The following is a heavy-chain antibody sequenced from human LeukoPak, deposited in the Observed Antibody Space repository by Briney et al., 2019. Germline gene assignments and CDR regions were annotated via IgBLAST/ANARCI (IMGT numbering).Heavy chain of an antibody. Sequence: GGSLRLSCAASGFTFSSYWMSGVRQAPGKGREGVANIKQDGSEKYYVDSVKGRFTISRDNAKNSLYLQMNSLRAEDTAVYYCAKEVGYAMDVWGQGTTVTVSS. CDR2: IKQDGSEK. D-gene: IGHD1-26*01. CDR1: GFTFSSYW. V-gene: IGHV3-7*01. CDR3: AKEVGYAMDV. J-gene: IGHJ6*02.